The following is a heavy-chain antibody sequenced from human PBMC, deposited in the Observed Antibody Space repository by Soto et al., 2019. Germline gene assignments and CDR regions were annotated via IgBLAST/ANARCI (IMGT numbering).Heavy chain of an antibody. CDR1: GITFSNAW. CDR2: IKSITDGGTT. Sequence: GSLRLSCAASGITFSNAWMTWVRQAPGKGLEWVGRIKSITDGGTTDYAAPVKGRFTISRDDSKDTLYLQMNNLRTEDTAVYHSTTDSADIVVVPATFGMDVWGQGTTVTVSS. V-gene: IGHV3-15*01. J-gene: IGHJ6*02. D-gene: IGHD2-2*01. CDR3: TTDSADIVVVPATFGMDV.